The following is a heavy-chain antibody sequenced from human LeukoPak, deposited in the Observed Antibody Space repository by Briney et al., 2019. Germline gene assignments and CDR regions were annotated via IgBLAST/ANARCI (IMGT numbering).Heavy chain of an antibody. D-gene: IGHD1-1*01. CDR2: ISNDGGNK. Sequence: GGSLRLSCAASGFTFSTYAMHWVRQAPGKGLEGVAVISNDGGNKYYADSVKGRFTISRDNSQSTVYLQMNSLRVDDAAVYYCAKDWYNSLNYFDYWGQGSLVTVSS. V-gene: IGHV3-30*18. CDR1: GFTFSTYA. CDR3: AKDWYNSLNYFDY. J-gene: IGHJ4*02.